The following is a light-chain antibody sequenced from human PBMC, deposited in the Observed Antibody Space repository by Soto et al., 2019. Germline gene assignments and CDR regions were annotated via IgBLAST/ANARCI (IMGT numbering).Light chain of an antibody. Sequence: DIQMTQSPSSLSASVGDRVTITCQASQDIYNYLNWYQQKPGKTPKLLIYDSSNLETGVPSRFSVSESVTDFTFTIRSLQPEDIATYYCQQYDNLPPLTFGPCTKVDI. J-gene: IGKJ3*01. CDR1: QDIYNY. CDR3: QQYDNLPPLT. V-gene: IGKV1-33*01. CDR2: DSS.